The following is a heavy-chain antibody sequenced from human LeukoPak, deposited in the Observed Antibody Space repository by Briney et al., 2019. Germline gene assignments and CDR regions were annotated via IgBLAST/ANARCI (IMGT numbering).Heavy chain of an antibody. CDR1: GYTFTSNY. CDR3: ARDQEGFDY. V-gene: IGHV1-46*01. Sequence: ALVKVSCKASGYTFTSNYIHWVRQAPGQGLEWMGMIYPRDGSTSYAQKFQGRVTVTRDTSTSTVHMELSGLRSEDTAVYHCARDQEGFDYWGQGTLVTVSS. CDR2: IYPRDGST. J-gene: IGHJ4*02.